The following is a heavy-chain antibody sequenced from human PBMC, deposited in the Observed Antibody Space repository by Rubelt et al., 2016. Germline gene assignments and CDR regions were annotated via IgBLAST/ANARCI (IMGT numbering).Heavy chain of an antibody. D-gene: IGHD3-10*01. V-gene: IGHV4-34*01. CDR2: SGST. J-gene: IGHJ6*02. Sequence: SGSTNYNPSLKSRVTISVDTSKNQFSLKLSSVTAADTAVYYCARGYPRSGSYYFNYYYYYGMDVWGQGTTVTVSS. CDR3: ARGYPRSGSYYFNYYYYYGMDV.